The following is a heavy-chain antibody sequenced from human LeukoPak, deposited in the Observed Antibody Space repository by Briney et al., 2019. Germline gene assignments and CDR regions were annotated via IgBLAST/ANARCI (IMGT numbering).Heavy chain of an antibody. V-gene: IGHV3-7*01. CDR1: GFTFSSYW. D-gene: IGHD3-22*01. J-gene: IGHJ4*02. Sequence: GGSLRLSCAASGFTFSSYWMSWARQAPGKGLEWVANIKQDGSEKYYVDSVKGRFTISRDNAKNSLYLQMNSLRAEDTAVYYCARSSGYYYGGSGYWGQGTLVTVSS. CDR2: IKQDGSEK. CDR3: ARSSGYYYGGSGY.